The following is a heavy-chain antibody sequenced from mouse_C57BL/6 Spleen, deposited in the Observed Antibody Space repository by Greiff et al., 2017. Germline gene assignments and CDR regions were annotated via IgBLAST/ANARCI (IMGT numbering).Heavy chain of an antibody. D-gene: IGHD1-1*01. V-gene: IGHV5-9*01. Sequence: EVQRVESGGGLVKPGGSLKLSCAASGFTFSSYTMSWVRQTPEKRLEWVATISGGGGNTYYPDSVKGRFTISRDNAKNTLYLQMSSLRSEDTALYYCARRLRYYFDYWGQGTTLTVSS. J-gene: IGHJ2*01. CDR1: GFTFSSYT. CDR2: ISGGGGNT. CDR3: ARRLRYYFDY.